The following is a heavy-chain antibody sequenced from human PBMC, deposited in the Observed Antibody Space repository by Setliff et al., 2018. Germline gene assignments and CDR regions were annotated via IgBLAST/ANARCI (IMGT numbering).Heavy chain of an antibody. J-gene: IGHJ4*02. CDR3: ARGRGEMDS. V-gene: IGHV4-61*02. CDR2: MYTSGST. Sequence: TLSLTCTVSGGSISSDVYYWSWIRQPAGEGLEWIGRMYTSGSTNYNPSLKSRVTISLDTSKNQFSLKLSSVTAADTAVYYCARGRGEMDSWGQGILVTVSS. D-gene: IGHD3-10*01. CDR1: GGSISSDVYY.